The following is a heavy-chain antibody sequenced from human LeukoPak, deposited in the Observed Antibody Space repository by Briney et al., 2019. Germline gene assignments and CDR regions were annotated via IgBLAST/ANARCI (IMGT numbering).Heavy chain of an antibody. CDR1: GGSISSRSFY. J-gene: IGHJ4*02. D-gene: IGHD6-19*01. CDR3: ATEQVSGSAWGFDY. CDR2: IYYSGST. Sequence: PSETLSLTCTVSGGSISSRSFYWGWIRQPPGKGLEWIGSIYYSGSTYYNPSLKSRVTISVDTSKKQISLRLSSVTAADTAVYYCATEQVSGSAWGFDYWGQGSLVTVSS. V-gene: IGHV4-39*07.